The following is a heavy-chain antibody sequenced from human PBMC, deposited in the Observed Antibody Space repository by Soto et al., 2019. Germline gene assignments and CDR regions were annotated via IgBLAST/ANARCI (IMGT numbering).Heavy chain of an antibody. CDR2: IWHDGSQK. J-gene: IGHJ3*01. Sequence: QVQLVESGGGVVQPGTSLRLSCVATGFTFSNYGIHWVRQAPGRGLEWVAVIWHDGSQKYLADSVRGRFTISRDNSKNTVYLQMNSLSAEDTAVYYCEGRDDPFHVWGQGTMVTVSS. CDR3: EGRDDPFHV. V-gene: IGHV3-33*01. CDR1: GFTFSNYG.